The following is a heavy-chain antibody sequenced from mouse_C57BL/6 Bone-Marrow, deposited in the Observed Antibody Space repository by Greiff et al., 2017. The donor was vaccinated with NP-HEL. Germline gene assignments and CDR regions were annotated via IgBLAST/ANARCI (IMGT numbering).Heavy chain of an antibody. D-gene: IGHD1-1*01. J-gene: IGHJ3*01. CDR3: TGVTTVEAY. V-gene: IGHV6-3*01. CDR2: IRLKSDNYAT. Sequence: EVKLVESGGGLVQPGGSMKLSCVASGFTFSNYWMNWVRQSPEKGLEWVAQIRLKSDNYATHYAESVKGRFTISRDDSKSSVYLQMNNLRAEDTGIYYCTGVTTVEAYWGQGTLVTVSA. CDR1: GFTFSNYW.